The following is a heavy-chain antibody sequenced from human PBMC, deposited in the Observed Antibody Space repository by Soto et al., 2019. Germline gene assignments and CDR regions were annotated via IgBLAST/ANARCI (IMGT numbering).Heavy chain of an antibody. J-gene: IGHJ4*02. D-gene: IGHD3-22*01. CDR3: ASSDTYYYDSSGYYHFDY. Sequence: SETLSLTCTVSGGSISSYYWSWIRQPPGKGLEWIGYIYYSGSTYYNPSLKSRVTISVDTSKNQFSLKLSSVTAADTAVYYCASSDTYYYDSSGYYHFDYWGQGTLVTVSS. CDR2: IYYSGST. CDR1: GGSISSYY. V-gene: IGHV4-59*08.